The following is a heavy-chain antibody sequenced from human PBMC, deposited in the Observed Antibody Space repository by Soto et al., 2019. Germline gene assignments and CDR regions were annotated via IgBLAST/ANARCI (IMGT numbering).Heavy chain of an antibody. CDR2: ISSSSSTI. D-gene: IGHD4-17*01. V-gene: IGHV3-48*01. CDR3: ARRPRTLTTGYYYMDV. J-gene: IGHJ6*03. Sequence: GGSLRLSCAASGFPFSSYIRNWVRQAPGKGLEWVSYISSSSSTIYYADSVKGRFTTSRDNAKNSLYLQMNSLRAEDTAVYYCARRPRTLTTGYYYMDVWGKGTTVTVSS. CDR1: GFPFSSYI.